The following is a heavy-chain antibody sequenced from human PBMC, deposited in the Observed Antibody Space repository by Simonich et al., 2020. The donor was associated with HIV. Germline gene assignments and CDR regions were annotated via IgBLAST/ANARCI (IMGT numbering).Heavy chain of an antibody. CDR1: GYSISSGYY. J-gene: IGHJ5*02. Sequence: QVQLQESGPGLVKPSETLSLTCAVSGYSISSGYYWGWIRQPPGKGLEWIGSIYHSGSTYYNPYLKSRVTISVDTSKNQFSLKLSSVTAADTAVYYCARDYYDSSGDNHFDPWGQGTLVTVSS. CDR3: ARDYYDSSGDNHFDP. CDR2: IYHSGST. D-gene: IGHD3-22*01. V-gene: IGHV4-38-2*02.